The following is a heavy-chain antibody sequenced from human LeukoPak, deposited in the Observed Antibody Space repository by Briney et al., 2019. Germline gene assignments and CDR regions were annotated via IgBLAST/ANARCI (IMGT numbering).Heavy chain of an antibody. CDR2: ISYNGST. CDR1: GGSISSYY. D-gene: IGHD2-2*01. CDR3: ARKQRFCSSSTCRYVGIDY. J-gene: IGHJ4*02. V-gene: IGHV4-39*01. Sequence: SETLSLTCTVSGGSISSYYWGWIRQPPGKGLEWIGSISYNGSTDYNPSLKSRVSISVDTSKNQFSLRLSSVTAADTAVYYCARKQRFCSSSTCRYVGIDYWGQGTLVTVSS.